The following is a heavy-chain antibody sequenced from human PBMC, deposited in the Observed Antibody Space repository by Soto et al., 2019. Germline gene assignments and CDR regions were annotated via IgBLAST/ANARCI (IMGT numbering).Heavy chain of an antibody. Sequence: GGSLRLSCAASGFTFSSYWMSWVRQAPGKGLEWVANIKQDGSEKYYVDSVKGRFTISRDNAKNSLYLQMNSLRAEDTAVYYCAREEVLEHRYNWNDALRYYYYGMDVWGQGTTVTVSS. D-gene: IGHD1-20*01. CDR1: GFTFSSYW. J-gene: IGHJ6*02. CDR3: AREEVLEHRYNWNDALRYYYYGMDV. V-gene: IGHV3-7*05. CDR2: IKQDGSEK.